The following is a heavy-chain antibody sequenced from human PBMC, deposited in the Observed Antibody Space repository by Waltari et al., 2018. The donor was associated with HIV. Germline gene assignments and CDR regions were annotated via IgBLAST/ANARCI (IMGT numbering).Heavy chain of an antibody. CDR3: ARTYDILTGFGWFDP. CDR2: INAGNGNT. Sequence: QVQLVQSGAEVKNPGASVKVSCTASGSTFTTYTIHWVRQAPGQRLEWMGWINAGNGNTKYSQNFQDRVTFTRDTSASTAYMELSSLRSEDAALYYCARTYDILTGFGWFDPWGQGTLVTVSS. J-gene: IGHJ5*02. D-gene: IGHD3-9*01. CDR1: GSTFTTYT. V-gene: IGHV1-3*01.